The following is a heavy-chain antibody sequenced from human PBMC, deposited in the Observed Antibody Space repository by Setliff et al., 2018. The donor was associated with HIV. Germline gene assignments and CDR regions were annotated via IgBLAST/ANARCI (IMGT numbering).Heavy chain of an antibody. V-gene: IGHV4-61*09. J-gene: IGHJ6*03. CDR1: GGSISSGGYY. CDR3: ARDRGGAAAGGYYYMDV. Sequence: PSETLSLTCTVSGGSISSGGYYWSWIRQPAGKGLEWIGHIYTSGSTNYNPSLKSRVTISIDTSKNQFSLKLSSVTAADTAVYYCARDRGGAAAGGYYYMDVWGKGTTVTVSS. CDR2: IYTSGST. D-gene: IGHD6-13*01.